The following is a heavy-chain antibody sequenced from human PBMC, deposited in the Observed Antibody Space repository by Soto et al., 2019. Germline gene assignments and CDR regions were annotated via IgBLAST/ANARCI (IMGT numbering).Heavy chain of an antibody. V-gene: IGHV1-3*01. CDR2: INVGDGNT. CDR3: ARDTDLTLVTTLDY. Sequence: ASVKVSCKASGYTFSTYDIVWVRQAPGQRLEWMGWINVGDGNTKYSQKFQGRVTITRDTSASTAYMELSSLRSEDTAVYYCARDTDLTLVTTLDYWGQGTPVTVSS. D-gene: IGHD4-17*01. J-gene: IGHJ4*02. CDR1: GYTFSTYD.